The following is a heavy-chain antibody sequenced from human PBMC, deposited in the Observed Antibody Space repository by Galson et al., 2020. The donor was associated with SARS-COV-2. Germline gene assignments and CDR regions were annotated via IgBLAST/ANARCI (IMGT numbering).Heavy chain of an antibody. CDR3: ARGYCSSTSCYNGFDP. D-gene: IGHD2-2*01. J-gene: IGHJ5*02. CDR2: IYYSGST. V-gene: IGHV4-59*01. Sequence: SETLSLTCTVSGGSISSYYWSWIRQPPGKGLEWIGYIYYSGSTNYNPSLKSRVTISVDTSKNQFSLKLSSVTAADTVVYYCARGYCSSTSCYNGFDPWGQGTLVTVSS. CDR1: GGSISSYY.